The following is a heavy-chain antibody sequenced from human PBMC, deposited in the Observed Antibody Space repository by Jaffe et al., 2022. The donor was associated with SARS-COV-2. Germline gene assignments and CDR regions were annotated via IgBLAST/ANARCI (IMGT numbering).Heavy chain of an antibody. Sequence: EVQLLESGGDLVHPGGSLRLSCAASGITFSSHAMSWVRQAPGKGPEWVSVISGSGNAAYHADSVKGRFTISRDNSKNTLYLQMNSLRVEDTAVYYCAKARDTSGYYPRRDFDYWGQGTLVTVSS. D-gene: IGHD3-22*01. CDR2: ISGSGNAA. CDR1: GITFSSHA. V-gene: IGHV3-23*01. J-gene: IGHJ4*02. CDR3: AKARDTSGYYPRRDFDY.